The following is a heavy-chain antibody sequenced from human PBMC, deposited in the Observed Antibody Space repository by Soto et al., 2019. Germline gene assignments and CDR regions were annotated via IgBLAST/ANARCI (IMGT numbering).Heavy chain of an antibody. V-gene: IGHV4-39*01. Sequence: SETLTLTCTVSGDSSSSTSYYWGWIRQPPGKGLEWIGSIYSSGSTYYNPSLNSRVTISVDTSKNQFFLKVTSVTAADAAVYSCAGSTITTNPYFAYWGRGTLVTVSS. J-gene: IGHJ4*02. CDR1: GDSSSSTSYY. CDR3: AGSTITTNPYFAY. CDR2: IYSSGST. D-gene: IGHD4-4*01.